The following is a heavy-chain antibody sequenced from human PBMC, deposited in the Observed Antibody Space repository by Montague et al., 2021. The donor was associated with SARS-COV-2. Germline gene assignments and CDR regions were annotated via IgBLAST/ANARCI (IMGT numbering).Heavy chain of an antibody. CDR3: ARYSVAGTRYFDF. V-gene: IGHV4-39*01. Sequence: SETLSLTCTVSGGSISSSSYYWGWVRQPPGKGLEWIGSINFSGKTYYNPSLKSRVTISVDTSKDQFSLKLSSVTAADTAVYYRARYSVAGTRYFDFWGQGTLVTVSS. CDR1: GGSISSSSYY. D-gene: IGHD6-19*01. CDR2: INFSGKT. J-gene: IGHJ4*02.